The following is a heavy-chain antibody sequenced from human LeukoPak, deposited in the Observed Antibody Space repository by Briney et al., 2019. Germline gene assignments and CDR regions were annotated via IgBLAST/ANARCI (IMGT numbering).Heavy chain of an antibody. Sequence: PSETLSLTCTVSGGSVSSNIYYWNWIRQPPGKGLEWIGCIYYSGNTYLNPSLKSRLTISVDTSESQFSLNLNSVTAADTAVYYCARVPRGGSGSYSWFDPWGQGTLVTVSS. CDR3: ARVPRGGSGSYSWFDP. CDR1: GGSVSSNIYY. D-gene: IGHD3-10*01. J-gene: IGHJ5*02. CDR2: IYYSGNT. V-gene: IGHV4-31*03.